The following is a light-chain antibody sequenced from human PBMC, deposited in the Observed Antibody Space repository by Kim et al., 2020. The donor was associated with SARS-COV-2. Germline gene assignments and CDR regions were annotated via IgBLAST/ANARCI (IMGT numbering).Light chain of an antibody. Sequence: SSLSAFVGDRVTITCRASQPINRYLNWYQQKPGKAPEVLIYAASTLHSGVPSRFSGSGSGTDFTLTISNLQPEDSATYYCQQTFASFGGGTKLEI. CDR3: QQTFAS. CDR2: AAS. J-gene: IGKJ4*01. CDR1: QPINRY. V-gene: IGKV1-39*01.